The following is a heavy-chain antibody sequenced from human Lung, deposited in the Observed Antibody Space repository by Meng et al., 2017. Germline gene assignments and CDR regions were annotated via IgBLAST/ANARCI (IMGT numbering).Heavy chain of an antibody. J-gene: IGHJ4*02. Sequence: QVQHQQWAAGLLKPSETLSLTCVVSGGSFSDYYWSWIRQPPGKGLEWIGEINHSGSTNYNPSLESRATISVDTSQNNLSLKLSSVTAADSAVYYCARGPTTMAHDFDYWGQGTLVTVSS. CDR2: INHSGST. V-gene: IGHV4-34*01. D-gene: IGHD4-11*01. CDR3: ARGPTTMAHDFDY. CDR1: GGSFSDYY.